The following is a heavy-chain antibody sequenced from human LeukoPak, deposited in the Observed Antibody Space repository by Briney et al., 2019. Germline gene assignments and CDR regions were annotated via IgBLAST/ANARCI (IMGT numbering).Heavy chain of an antibody. J-gene: IGHJ4*02. V-gene: IGHV3-9*01. CDR2: ISWNSGSI. CDR3: AKDLPISGFPFDY. Sequence: PGGSLRLSCAASGFTFDDYAMHWVRQAPGKGLEWVSGISWNSGSIGYADSVKGRFTISRDNSKNTLYLQMKSLRVEDTAVYYCAKDLPISGFPFDYWGQGTLVTVSS. CDR1: GFTFDDYA. D-gene: IGHD5-12*01.